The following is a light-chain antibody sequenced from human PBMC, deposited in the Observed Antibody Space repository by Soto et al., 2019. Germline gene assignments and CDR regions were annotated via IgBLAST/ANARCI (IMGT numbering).Light chain of an antibody. Sequence: EIVLTQSPGTLSLSPGERATLSCRASQSVSSSYLAWYQQKPGQAPRLLIYGASSRATGIPDRFSGSGSGKDFTLTISRLVLEDFAVYYCQQYGSSPRTFAQGTNADIK. V-gene: IGKV3-20*01. CDR2: GAS. J-gene: IGKJ1*01. CDR1: QSVSSSY. CDR3: QQYGSSPRT.